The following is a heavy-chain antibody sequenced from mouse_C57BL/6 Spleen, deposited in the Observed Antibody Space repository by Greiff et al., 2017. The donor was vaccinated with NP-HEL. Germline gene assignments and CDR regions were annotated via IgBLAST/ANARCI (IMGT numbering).Heavy chain of an antibody. J-gene: IGHJ1*03. V-gene: IGHV2-2*01. D-gene: IGHD1-1*01. CDR2: IWSGGST. CDR1: GFSLTSYG. CDR3: ARDYYGSSYDWYFDV. Sequence: QVQLQQSGPGLVQPSQSLSITCTVSGFSLTSYGVHWVRQSPGKGLEWLGVIWSGGSTDYNAAFISRLSISKDNSKSQVFFKMNSLQADDTAIDYCARDYYGSSYDWYFDVWGTGTTVTVSS.